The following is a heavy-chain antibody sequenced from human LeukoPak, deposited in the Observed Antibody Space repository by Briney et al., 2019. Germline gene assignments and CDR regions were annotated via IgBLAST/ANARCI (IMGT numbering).Heavy chain of an antibody. J-gene: IGHJ3*02. CDR3: ARDGSRTGDRSFAFDI. D-gene: IGHD7-27*01. CDR1: GGTFSSYA. CDR2: IIPIFGTA. V-gene: IGHV1-69*13. Sequence: SVKVSCKASGGTFSSYAISWVRQAPGQGLEWMGGIIPIFGTANYAQKFQGRVTITADESTSTAYMELSSLRSEDTAVYYCARDGSRTGDRSFAFDIWGQGTMVTVSS.